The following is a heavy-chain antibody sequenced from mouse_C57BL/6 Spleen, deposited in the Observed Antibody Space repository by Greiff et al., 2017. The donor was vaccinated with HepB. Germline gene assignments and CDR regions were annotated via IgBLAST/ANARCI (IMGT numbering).Heavy chain of an antibody. V-gene: IGHV14-4*01. CDR2: IDPENGDT. J-gene: IGHJ2*01. Sequence: EVKLLESGAELVRPGASVKLSCTASGFNIKDDYMHWVKQRPEQGLEWIGWIDPENGDTEYASKFQGKATITADTSSNTAYLQLSSLTSEDTAVYYCTKGPYDDWGQGTTLTVSS. CDR1: GFNIKDDY. CDR3: TKGPYDD. D-gene: IGHD2-10*01.